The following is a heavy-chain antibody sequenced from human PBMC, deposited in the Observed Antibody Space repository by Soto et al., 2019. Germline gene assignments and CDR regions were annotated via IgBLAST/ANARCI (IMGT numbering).Heavy chain of an antibody. Sequence: LSLTCTVSGGSVSSGSYYWSWIQQPPGKGLEWIGYIYYSGSTNYNPSLKSRVTISVDTSKNQFSLKLSSVTAADTAVYYCARVGGVVPATYFQPWGQGTLVTVSS. J-gene: IGHJ1*01. CDR1: GGSVSSGSYY. V-gene: IGHV4-61*01. CDR2: IYYSGST. CDR3: ARVGGVVPATYFQP. D-gene: IGHD2-21*01.